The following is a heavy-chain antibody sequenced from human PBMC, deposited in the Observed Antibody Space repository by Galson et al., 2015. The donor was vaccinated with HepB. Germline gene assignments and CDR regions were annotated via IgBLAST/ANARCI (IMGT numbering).Heavy chain of an antibody. CDR3: ARGKRGSGRGDDAFDI. Sequence: SLRLSCAASGFTFSSYSMNWVRQASGKGLEWVSYISSASSTMYYADSVKGRFTISRDNAERSLYLQMNSLRDEDTAVYYCARGKRGSGRGDDAFDIRGQGTMVTVSS. D-gene: IGHD6-19*01. CDR2: ISSASSTM. J-gene: IGHJ3*02. CDR1: GFTFSSYS. V-gene: IGHV3-48*02.